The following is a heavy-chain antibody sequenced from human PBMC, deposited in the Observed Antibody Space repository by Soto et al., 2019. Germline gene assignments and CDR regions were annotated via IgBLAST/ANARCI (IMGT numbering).Heavy chain of an antibody. J-gene: IGHJ4*02. CDR1: GFTLSSYS. CDR3: ARDNWGSFH. D-gene: IGHD7-27*01. Sequence: GGSLRLSCAASGFTLSSYSMNWVRQAPGKGLEWVSYISSSSSTINYAESVKGRFTISRDNAKNSLYLQMNSLRAEDTAVYYCARDNWGSFHWGQGTLVTVPS. V-gene: IGHV3-48*01. CDR2: ISSSSSTI.